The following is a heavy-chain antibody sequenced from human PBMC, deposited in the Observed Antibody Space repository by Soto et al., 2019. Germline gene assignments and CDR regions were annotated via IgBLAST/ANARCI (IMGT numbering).Heavy chain of an antibody. CDR2: ISSSGSTI. Sequence: PGGSLRLSCAASGFTFSSYEMNWVRQAPGKGLEWVSYISSSGSTIYYADSVKGRFTISRDNAKNSLYLQMNSLRAEDTAVYYCAREGGYSSSWYSDYYYYYGMDVWGQGTTVTVSS. CDR1: GFTFSSYE. J-gene: IGHJ6*02. V-gene: IGHV3-48*03. D-gene: IGHD6-13*01. CDR3: AREGGYSSSWYSDYYYYYGMDV.